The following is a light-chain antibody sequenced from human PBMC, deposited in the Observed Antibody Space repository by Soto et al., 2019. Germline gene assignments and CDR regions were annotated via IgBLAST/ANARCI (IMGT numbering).Light chain of an antibody. J-gene: IGLJ1*01. V-gene: IGLV2-14*01. CDR3: SSYTSSSTPCV. CDR2: DVS. Sequence: QSALTQPSTVSASRGRWISITCTRASRAVGGYNYGSWYQQHPGKAPKLMIYDVSNRPSGVSNRFSGSKSGNTASLTISGLQAEDEADYYCSSYTSSSTPCVFGTGTKVTV. CDR1: SRAVGGYNY.